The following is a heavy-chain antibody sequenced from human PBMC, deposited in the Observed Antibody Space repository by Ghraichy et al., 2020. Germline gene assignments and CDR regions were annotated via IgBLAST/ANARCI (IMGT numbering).Heavy chain of an antibody. V-gene: IGHV6-1*01. CDR2: TYYTPKWYN. CDR3: AREAWVATTASYYYSGMDV. CDR1: GDSVPSHNAA. D-gene: IGHD5-12*01. Sequence: SETLSLTCAIAGDSVPSHNAAWNWIRQSPSRGLEWLGRTYYTPKWYNDYAVSVKSRITINPDTSKNQFSLHLNSVTPEDTAVYYCAREAWVATTASYYYSGMDVWGQGTTVTVSS. J-gene: IGHJ6*02.